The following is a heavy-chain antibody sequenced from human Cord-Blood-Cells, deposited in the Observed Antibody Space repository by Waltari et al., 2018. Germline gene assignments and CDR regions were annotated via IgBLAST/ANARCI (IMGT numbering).Heavy chain of an antibody. CDR1: GYTFPSYD. V-gene: IGHV1-8*03. CDR3: LYCGGDCYAFDI. Sequence: QVPLVQSGAEVKKPGASVKVSCKASGYTFPSYDINWVRQATGQGLEWMGWMNPNSGNTGYAQKFQGRVTITRNTSISTAYMELSSLRSEDTAVYYCLYCGGDCYAFDIWGQGTMVTVSS. J-gene: IGHJ3*02. CDR2: MNPNSGNT. D-gene: IGHD2-21*02.